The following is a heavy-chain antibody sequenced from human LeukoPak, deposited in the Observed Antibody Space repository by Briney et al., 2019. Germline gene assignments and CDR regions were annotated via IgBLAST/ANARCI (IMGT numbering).Heavy chain of an antibody. J-gene: IGHJ6*02. CDR1: GFTFSSYA. D-gene: IGHD2-2*01. CDR2: ISGSGGST. V-gene: IGHV3-23*01. Sequence: GGSLRLSCAASGFTFSSYAMSWDRQAPGKGLEWVSAISGSGGSTYYADSVKGRFTISRDNSKNTLYLQMNSLRAEDTAVYYCAEDIVVVPAAKGHYYYYGMDVWGQGTTVTVSS. CDR3: AEDIVVVPAAKGHYYYYGMDV.